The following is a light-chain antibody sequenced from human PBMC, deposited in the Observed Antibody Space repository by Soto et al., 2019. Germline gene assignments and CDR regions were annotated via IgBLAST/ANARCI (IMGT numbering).Light chain of an antibody. CDR1: SSDIGAYKF. V-gene: IGLV2-8*01. J-gene: IGLJ2*01. CDR2: EVS. CDR3: SLYAGTNSVV. Sequence: QSALTQPPSASGSPGQSVAISCTGTSSDIGAYKFVSWYQQHPGKAPKLIIYEVSIRPSGVPDRFSGSKSGNTASLTDSGLLAEDEDDYYCSLYAGTNSVVFGGGTKLTV.